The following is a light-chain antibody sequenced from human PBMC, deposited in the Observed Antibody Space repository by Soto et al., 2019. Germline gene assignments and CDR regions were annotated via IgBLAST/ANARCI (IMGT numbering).Light chain of an antibody. CDR1: SSNIGAGYD. CDR3: QYYARRLSVRYL. J-gene: IGLJ1*01. Sequence: QSVLTQPPSVSGAPGQRVTISCTGSSSNIGAGYDVHWYQQLPGTAPKLLIYGNSNRPSGVPDRFSGSKSGTSASLAITGLQAEDAADYYGQYYARRLSVRYLFGNGTKVTVL. V-gene: IGLV1-40*01. CDR2: GNS.